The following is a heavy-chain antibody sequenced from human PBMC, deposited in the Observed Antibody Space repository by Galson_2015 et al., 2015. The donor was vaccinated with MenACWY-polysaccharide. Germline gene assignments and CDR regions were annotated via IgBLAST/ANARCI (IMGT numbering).Heavy chain of an antibody. Sequence: SLRLSCAVSGFTFSSYWMHWIRQVPGKGLVWVSRINSAASRADYADSVKGRFTISRDNAKNTLYLQMNSLRGEDTALYYSAKSGGDYGTELIEYWGQGTLVTVSS. CDR1: GFTFSSYW. J-gene: IGHJ4*02. D-gene: IGHD4-17*01. CDR2: INSAASRA. CDR3: AKSGGDYGTELIEY. V-gene: IGHV3-74*01.